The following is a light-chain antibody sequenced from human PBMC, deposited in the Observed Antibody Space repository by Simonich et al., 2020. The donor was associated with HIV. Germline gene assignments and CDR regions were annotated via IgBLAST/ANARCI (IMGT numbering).Light chain of an antibody. CDR3: QRSYSIPYI. CDR1: QTISSY. Sequence: DIQMTQSPSPLSASVGDRVTITCRASQTISSYLNWYQQKPGKAPKLLIYAASSLQSGVPSRFSGSGSGTDFTLTISSLQPEDFATYYCQRSYSIPYIFGQGTKLEIK. CDR2: AAS. J-gene: IGKJ2*01. V-gene: IGKV1-39*01.